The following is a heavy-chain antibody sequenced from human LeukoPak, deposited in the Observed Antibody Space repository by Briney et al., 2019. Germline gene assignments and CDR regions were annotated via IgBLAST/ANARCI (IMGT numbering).Heavy chain of an antibody. CDR3: ASTETPSYYDRNGFYPYYFDN. CDR2: ISYDGYTK. V-gene: IGHV3-30*03. Sequence: GGSLRLSCEASGFSFSNYGMHWCRQAPGKGLEWVAVISYDGYTKYYPDSVKGRSTISRDNSKNTLYLQMNSLRAEDTAVYYCASTETPSYYDRNGFYPYYFDNWGQGTLVTVSS. CDR1: GFSFSNYG. J-gene: IGHJ4*02. D-gene: IGHD3-22*01.